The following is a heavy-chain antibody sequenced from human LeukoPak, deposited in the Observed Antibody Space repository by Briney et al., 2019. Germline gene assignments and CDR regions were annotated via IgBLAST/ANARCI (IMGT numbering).Heavy chain of an antibody. J-gene: IGHJ4*02. V-gene: IGHV3-48*03. Sequence: GGSLRLSCAASGFTFNGYEMNWVRQAPGKGLEWVAHISNSGVSIHYSDSVKGRFTISRDNAKNSLYLQMNSLRVEDTAVYYCARDGVPGHTVFDYWGQGTLVTVSS. CDR1: GFTFNGYE. CDR2: ISNSGVSI. CDR3: ARDGVPGHTVFDY. D-gene: IGHD1-1*01.